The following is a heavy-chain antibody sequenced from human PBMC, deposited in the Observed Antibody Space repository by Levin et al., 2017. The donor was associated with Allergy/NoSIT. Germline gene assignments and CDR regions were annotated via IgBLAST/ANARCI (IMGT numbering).Heavy chain of an antibody. V-gene: IGHV5-51*01. J-gene: IGHJ6*02. CDR2: IYPGDSDT. Sequence: PGESLKISCKGSGYSFTSYWIGWVRQMPGKGLEWMGIIYPGDSDTRYSPSFQGQVTISADKSISTAYLQWSSLKASDTAMYYCATLRYNWNYRWDDGMDVWGQGTTVTVSS. CDR3: ATLRYNWNYRWDDGMDV. D-gene: IGHD1-7*01. CDR1: GYSFTSYW.